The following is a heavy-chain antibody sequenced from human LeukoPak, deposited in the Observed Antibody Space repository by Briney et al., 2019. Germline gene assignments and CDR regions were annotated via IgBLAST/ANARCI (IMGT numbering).Heavy chain of an antibody. V-gene: IGHV3-7*05. CDR1: AFTLSSSW. CDR2: INLDGTDK. CDR3: ARNYGGNSGH. J-gene: IGHJ4*02. D-gene: IGHD4-23*01. Sequence: GGSLRLSCAASAFTLSSSWMSWVRQAPGKGLEWVANINLDGTDKRYVDSVKGRFTISRDNAKNSLYLQMNSLRAEDTAVYYCARNYGGNSGHWGQGTLVTVSS.